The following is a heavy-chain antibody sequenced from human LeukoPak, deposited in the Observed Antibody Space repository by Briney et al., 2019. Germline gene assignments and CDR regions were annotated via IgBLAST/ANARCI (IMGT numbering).Heavy chain of an antibody. CDR3: AKAEYNYYDSSGPFYFDY. D-gene: IGHD3-22*01. Sequence: GGSLRLSCAVSGFTFSSYAMSWVRQAPGKRLEWVSAISGSGGSTYYADSVKGRFTISRDNSKNTLYLQMNSLRAEDTAVYYCAKAEYNYYDSSGPFYFDYWGQGTLVTVSS. CDR1: GFTFSSYA. CDR2: ISGSGGST. J-gene: IGHJ4*02. V-gene: IGHV3-23*01.